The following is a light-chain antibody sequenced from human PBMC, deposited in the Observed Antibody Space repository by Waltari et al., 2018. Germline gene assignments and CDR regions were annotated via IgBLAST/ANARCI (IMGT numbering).Light chain of an antibody. CDR1: SRDGREHTL. CDR3: TTYPDTNTPVV. CDR2: DVS. Sequence: QSALTQPASVSGSPGQSATISCTGVSRDGREHTLVPWFRQHPGKVPKLILFDVSNRPSDISNRFSGYKSGNTAYLTISRLQADDEADYYCTTYPDTNTPVVFGGGTKVTV. V-gene: IGLV2-14*03. J-gene: IGLJ2*01.